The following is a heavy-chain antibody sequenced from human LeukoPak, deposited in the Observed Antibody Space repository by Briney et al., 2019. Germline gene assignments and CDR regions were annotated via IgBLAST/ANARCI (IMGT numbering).Heavy chain of an antibody. CDR2: INTNTGNP. Sequence: ASVKVSCKASGYTFASYAMNWVRQAPGQGLEWMGWINTNTGNPTYAQGFTGRFVFSLDTSVSTAYLQISSLKAEGTAVYYCARAYRYCSSTNCFFPGYWGQGTLVTVSS. J-gene: IGHJ4*02. V-gene: IGHV7-4-1*02. CDR1: GYTFASYA. CDR3: ARAYRYCSSTNCFFPGY. D-gene: IGHD2-2*01.